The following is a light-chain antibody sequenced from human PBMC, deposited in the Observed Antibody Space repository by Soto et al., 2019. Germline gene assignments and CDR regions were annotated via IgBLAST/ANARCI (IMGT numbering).Light chain of an antibody. CDR2: EVT. CDR1: SSDVGGYNY. Sequence: QSVLTQPASVSGSPGQSITISCTGTSSDVGGYNYVSWYQQHPGKVPKLMIYEVTNRPSGVSNRFSGSKSVNTASLTISGLQAEDEADYYCSSYTSSRTYVFGTGTKVTV. V-gene: IGLV2-14*01. J-gene: IGLJ1*01. CDR3: SSYTSSRTYV.